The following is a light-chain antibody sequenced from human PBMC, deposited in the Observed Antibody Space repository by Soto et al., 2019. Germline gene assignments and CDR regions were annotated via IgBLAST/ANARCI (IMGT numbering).Light chain of an antibody. V-gene: IGKV1-12*01. CDR3: QQASSFPFT. CDR2: AAS. J-gene: IGKJ3*01. Sequence: DIQMTQSPSSVSASVGDRVTISCRASQRIANWVAWYQQKPGKAPHLLIYAASTLQSGAPSRFSGSGSGTDFIFNISSLQPEDSATYYCQQASSFPFTCGPGTKVDV. CDR1: QRIANW.